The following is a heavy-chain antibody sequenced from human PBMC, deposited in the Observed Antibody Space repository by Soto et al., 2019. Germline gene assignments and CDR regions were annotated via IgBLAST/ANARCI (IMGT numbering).Heavy chain of an antibody. CDR1: GASLSTSNW. J-gene: IGHJ3*01. D-gene: IGHD1-26*01. V-gene: IGHV4-4*02. Sequence: PSETLSLTCVVSGASLSTSNWWSWVRQPPGKGLEWIGEIYHTGSASYSPSLKSRVSMSIDKSKNQFSLRLTDVTAADTAKYYCARGPRSGSYSVDGFDVWGQGTVVTVSS. CDR3: ARGPRSGSYSVDGFDV. CDR2: IYHTGSA.